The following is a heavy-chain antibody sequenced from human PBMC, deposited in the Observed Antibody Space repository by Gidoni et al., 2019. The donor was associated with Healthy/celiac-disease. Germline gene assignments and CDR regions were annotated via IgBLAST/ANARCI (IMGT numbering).Heavy chain of an antibody. D-gene: IGHD4-17*01. CDR2: IVVGSGNT. V-gene: IGHV1-58*02. CDR3: AADFLLGYGGNLGNFDY. J-gene: IGHJ4*02. CDR1: GFTFTSSA. Sequence: HMQLVQSGPEVQRPGTSVKVSCKASGFTFTSSAMQWVRQARGQRLGWIGWIVVGSGNTNYAQKFQERVNITRDMSTSTAYMELSSLRSEDTAVYDWAADFLLGYGGNLGNFDYWGQGTLVTVS.